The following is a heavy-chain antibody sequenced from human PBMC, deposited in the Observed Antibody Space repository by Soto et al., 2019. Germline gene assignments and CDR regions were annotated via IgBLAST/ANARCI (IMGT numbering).Heavy chain of an antibody. Sequence: ASVKVSCKASGYTFTSYDINWVRQATGQGLEWMGWMNPNSGNTGYAQKFQGRVTMTRNTSISTAYMELSSLRSEDTAVYYCARVSWGYYYYGMDVWGQGTTVTVSS. CDR1: GYTFTSYD. V-gene: IGHV1-8*01. J-gene: IGHJ6*02. D-gene: IGHD3-16*01. CDR2: MNPNSGNT. CDR3: ARVSWGYYYYGMDV.